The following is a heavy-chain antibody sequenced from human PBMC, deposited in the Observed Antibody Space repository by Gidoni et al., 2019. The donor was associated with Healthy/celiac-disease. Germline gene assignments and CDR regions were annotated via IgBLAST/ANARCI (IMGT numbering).Heavy chain of an antibody. D-gene: IGHD6-6*01. CDR2: IYYSGST. CDR3: ARRLASGNWYFDL. V-gene: IGHV4-59*08. Sequence: QVQLQESGPGLVKPSETLYLTCTVTGGSISSYYWSWIRQPPGKGLEWIGYIYYSGSTNYNPSLKSRVTISVDTSKNQFSLKLSPVTAADTAVYYCARRLASGNWYFDLWGRGTLVTVSS. J-gene: IGHJ2*01. CDR1: GGSISSYY.